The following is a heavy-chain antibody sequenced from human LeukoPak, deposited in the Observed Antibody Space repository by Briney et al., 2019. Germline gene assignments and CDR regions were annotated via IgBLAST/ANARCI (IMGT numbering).Heavy chain of an antibody. Sequence: PSETLSLTCTVSGGSISSYYWSWIRQPPGKGLERIGYIYYSGSTNYNPSLKSRVTISVDTSKNQFSLKLSSVTAADTAFYYCARAGGRDFHFDSWGQGTLVTVSS. J-gene: IGHJ4*02. D-gene: IGHD5-12*01. CDR3: ARAGGRDFHFDS. CDR2: IYYSGST. V-gene: IGHV4-59*12. CDR1: GGSISSYY.